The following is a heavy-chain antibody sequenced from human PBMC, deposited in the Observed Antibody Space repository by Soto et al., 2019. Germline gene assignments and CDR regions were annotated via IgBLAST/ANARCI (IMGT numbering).Heavy chain of an antibody. CDR1: GGSISSGGYY. CDR3: ARVKSIHPGLTIDY. V-gene: IGHV4-31*03. J-gene: IGHJ4*02. Sequence: QVQLQESGPGLVKPSQTLSLTCTVSGGSISSGGYYWSWIRQHPGKGLEWIGYIYYSGSTYYNPSLKSRVTISVDTSKNQFSLKLSSVTAADTAVYYCARVKSIHPGLTIDYWGQGTLVTVSS. CDR2: IYYSGST.